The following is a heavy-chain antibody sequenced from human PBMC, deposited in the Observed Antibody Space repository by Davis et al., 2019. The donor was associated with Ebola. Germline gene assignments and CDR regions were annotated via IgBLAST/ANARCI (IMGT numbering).Heavy chain of an antibody. CDR1: GFTFSSYS. Sequence: GESLKISCAASGFTFSSYSMNWVRQAPGKGLEWVSSISSSSSYIYYAASVKGRFTISRDNAKNSLYLQMNSLRAEDTAVYYCARGSSSWYLGYYGMDVWGQGTTVTVSS. V-gene: IGHV3-21*01. J-gene: IGHJ6*02. D-gene: IGHD6-13*01. CDR2: ISSSSSYI. CDR3: ARGSSSWYLGYYGMDV.